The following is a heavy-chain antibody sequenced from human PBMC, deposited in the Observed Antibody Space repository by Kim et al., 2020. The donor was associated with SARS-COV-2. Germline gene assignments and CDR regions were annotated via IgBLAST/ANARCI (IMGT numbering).Heavy chain of an antibody. D-gene: IGHD6-13*01. Sequence: GESLRLSCAASGFTFSSYWMSWVRQAPGKGLEWVANIKQDGSDKYYVDSVKGRFTISRDNAKNSVYLQMNSLRAEDTAVYYCARCYGVAAAGAVGTWGQGTLVTVSS. CDR1: GFTFSSYW. V-gene: IGHV3-7*01. CDR3: ARCYGVAAAGAVGT. CDR2: IKQDGSDK. J-gene: IGHJ5*02.